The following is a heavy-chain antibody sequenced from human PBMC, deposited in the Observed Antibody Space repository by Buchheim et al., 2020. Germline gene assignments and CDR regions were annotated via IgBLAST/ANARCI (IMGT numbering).Heavy chain of an antibody. CDR1: GGSISSGGYY. CDR3: ARGLTEAVVPAATKGYIDY. Sequence: QVQLQESGPGLVKPSQTLSLTCTVSGGSISSGGYYWSWIRPHPGKGLEWIGYIYYSGSTYYNPSLKSRVTISVDTSKNQFSLKLSSVTAADTAVYYCARGLTEAVVPAATKGYIDYWGQGTL. V-gene: IGHV4-31*03. CDR2: IYYSGST. J-gene: IGHJ4*02. D-gene: IGHD2-2*01.